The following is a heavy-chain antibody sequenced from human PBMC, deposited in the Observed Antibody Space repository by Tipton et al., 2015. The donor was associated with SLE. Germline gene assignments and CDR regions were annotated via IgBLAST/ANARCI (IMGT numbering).Heavy chain of an antibody. Sequence: TLSLTCAVSGGPFNGFFWTWIRQPPGKGLEWIGEINYSGNTKYNPSLKSRVTMSVDTSRNQFSLRLNSVTAADTAVYYCARQGFGASTGMDWFDPWGQGTLVTVSS. V-gene: IGHV4-34*10. CDR2: INYSGNT. CDR1: GGPFNGFF. J-gene: IGHJ5*02. CDR3: ARQGFGASTGMDWFDP. D-gene: IGHD3-10*01.